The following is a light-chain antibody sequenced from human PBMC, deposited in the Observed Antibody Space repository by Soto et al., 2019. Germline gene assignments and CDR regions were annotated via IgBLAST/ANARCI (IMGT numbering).Light chain of an antibody. CDR1: QSVSSN. CDR2: GAS. J-gene: IGKJ4*01. V-gene: IGKV3-15*01. Sequence: EIVMNQSPATLSVNPGERDTLSCRASQSVSSNLAWYQQKPGQAPRLLIYGASTRATGIPARFSGSGSGTEFTLTISSLQSEDFAVYYCQQYNNWPLTFGGGTKVDI. CDR3: QQYNNWPLT.